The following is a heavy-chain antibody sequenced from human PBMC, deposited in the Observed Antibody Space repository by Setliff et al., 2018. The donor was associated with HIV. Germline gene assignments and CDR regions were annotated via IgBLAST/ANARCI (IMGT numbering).Heavy chain of an antibody. CDR2: IYHTGKT. V-gene: IGHV4-39*01. CDR1: GGSIGDNKYY. D-gene: IGHD3-22*01. J-gene: IGHJ5*02. CDR3: ASRVYYYDESRILREEGFVP. Sequence: SETLSLTCSVSGGSIGDNKYYWSWIRQPPGKGLEWTGSIYHTGKTYYNSALKNRLTISVDTSKNQFSLELSSVTAADTAVYYCASRVYYYDESRILREEGFVPWGQGTLVT.